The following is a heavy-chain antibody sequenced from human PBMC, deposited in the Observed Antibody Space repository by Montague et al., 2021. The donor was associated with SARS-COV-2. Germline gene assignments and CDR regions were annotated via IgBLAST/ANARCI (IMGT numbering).Heavy chain of an antibody. CDR3: ARLSSDIGGYFWFDP. CDR2: ISHGGGT. CDR1: GGSISSGTW. V-gene: IGHV4-4*02. D-gene: IGHD1-26*01. J-gene: IGHJ5*02. Sequence: SETLSLTYAVSGGSISSGTWWTWVRRPPGKGLEWIGEISHGGGTNYNPSLKSRVTISVDKSKNQFSLNLNSVTAADTAVYYCARLSSDIGGYFWFDPWGQGTLVSVSS.